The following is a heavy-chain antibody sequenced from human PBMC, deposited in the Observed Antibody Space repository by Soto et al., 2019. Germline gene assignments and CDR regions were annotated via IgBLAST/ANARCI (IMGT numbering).Heavy chain of an antibody. D-gene: IGHD2-15*01. V-gene: IGHV4-4*07. CDR3: ARGFGSDWYYFDS. CDR1: GASISTYY. CDR2: IYSSGST. Sequence: SETLSLTCTVSGASISTYYWSWIRQTAEKRLEWIGRIYSSGSTIYSPSLKSRVTMSLDTSKNRFSLKLTSVTAADTAVYYCARGFGSDWYYFDSWGQGILVTVS. J-gene: IGHJ4*02.